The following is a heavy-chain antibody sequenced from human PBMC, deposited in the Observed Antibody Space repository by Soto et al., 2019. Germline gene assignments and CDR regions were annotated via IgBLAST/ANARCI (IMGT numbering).Heavy chain of an antibody. CDR2: FLASGGNT. CDR1: GYSFFSYY. Sequence: GASVKVSCKASGYSFFSYYIHWVRQAPGQGLEWMGRFLASGGNTFYAQRFRGRVSMTRDTSSTNTVSLELTSLTSDDTAVYYCARGGATIFGLIDSWGQGTRVTVSS. V-gene: IGHV1-46*01. CDR3: ARGGATIFGLIDS. J-gene: IGHJ4*02. D-gene: IGHD3-3*02.